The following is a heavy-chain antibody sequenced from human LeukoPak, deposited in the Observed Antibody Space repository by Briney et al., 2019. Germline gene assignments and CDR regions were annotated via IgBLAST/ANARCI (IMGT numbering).Heavy chain of an antibody. Sequence: GGSLRLSCAASGFTFSSYWMSWVRQAPGKGLEWVANIKQDGSEKYYVDSVKGRFTISRDNAKNSLYLQMNSLRAEDTAVYYCARVVFVYCGGDCHSSAFDIWGQGTMVTVSS. CDR1: GFTFSSYW. CDR3: ARVVFVYCGGDCHSSAFDI. CDR2: IKQDGSEK. D-gene: IGHD2-21*02. V-gene: IGHV3-7*01. J-gene: IGHJ3*02.